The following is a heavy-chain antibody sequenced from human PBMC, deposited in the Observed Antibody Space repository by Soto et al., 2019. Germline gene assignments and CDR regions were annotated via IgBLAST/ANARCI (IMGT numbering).Heavy chain of an antibody. CDR2: IYYSGST. Sequence: TLSLTCTVSGGSISSSSYYWGWIRQPPGKGLEWIGSIYYSGSTYYNPSLKSRVTISVDTSKNQFSLKLSSVTAADTAVYYCARSLSHYDYIWGSYRYAPDYYYMDVWGKGTTVTVSS. D-gene: IGHD3-16*02. J-gene: IGHJ6*03. CDR1: GGSISSSSYY. V-gene: IGHV4-39*01. CDR3: ARSLSHYDYIWGSYRYAPDYYYMDV.